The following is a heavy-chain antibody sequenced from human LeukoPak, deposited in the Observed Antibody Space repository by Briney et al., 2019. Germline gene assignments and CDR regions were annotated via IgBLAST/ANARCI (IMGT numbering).Heavy chain of an antibody. D-gene: IGHD2-2*01. CDR1: GGTFSSYA. CDR3: ARKEYARSPRSSPPYYYGMDV. CDR2: IIPIFGTA. V-gene: IGHV1-69*13. Sequence: SVNVSCKASGGTFSSYAISWVRQAPGQGLEWMGGIIPIFGTANYAQKFQGRVTITADESTSTAYMERSSLRSEDTAVYYCARKEYARSPRSSPPYYYGMDVWGQGTRVTV. J-gene: IGHJ6*02.